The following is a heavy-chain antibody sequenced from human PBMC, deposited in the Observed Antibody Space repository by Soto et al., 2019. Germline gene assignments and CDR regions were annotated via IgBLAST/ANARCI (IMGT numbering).Heavy chain of an antibody. D-gene: IGHD2-2*01. V-gene: IGHV1-69*04. J-gene: IGHJ4*02. Sequence: SVKVACKASGGTFSSYTISWVRQAPGQGLEWMGRIIPILGIANYAQKFQGRVTITADKSTSTAYMELSSLRSEDTAVYYCARDFSLTSHWFDYWGQGTLVPVSS. CDR3: ARDFSLTSHWFDY. CDR2: IIPILGIA. CDR1: GGTFSSYT.